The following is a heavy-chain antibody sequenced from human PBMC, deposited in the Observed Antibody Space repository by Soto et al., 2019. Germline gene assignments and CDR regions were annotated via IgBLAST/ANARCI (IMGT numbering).Heavy chain of an antibody. J-gene: IGHJ5*02. CDR1: GDSINSNNYY. CDR2: VYYSGNS. Sequence: QLQLQESGPGLVKPSETLSLTCTASGDSINSNNYYWGWIRQPPGKGLEWIGTVYYSGNSYYNPSLKSRVTMSVDTSKNQFSLKLSSVTATDTAVYYCARRGRGGWFDPWGQGTLVTVSS. CDR3: ARRGRGGWFDP. V-gene: IGHV4-39*01. D-gene: IGHD3-16*01.